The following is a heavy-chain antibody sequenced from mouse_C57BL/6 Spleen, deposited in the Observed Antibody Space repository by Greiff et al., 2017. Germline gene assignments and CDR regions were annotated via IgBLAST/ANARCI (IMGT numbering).Heavy chain of an antibody. CDR3: AIWLRDGFAY. V-gene: IGHV1-69*01. CDR2: IDPSDSYT. Sequence: QVQLQQPGAELVMPGASVKLSCKASGYTFTSYWMHWVKQRPGQGLEWIGEIDPSDSYTNYNQKFKGKSTLTVDKSSSTAYMQLTSLTSEDSAVYYCAIWLRDGFAYWGQGTLVTVSA. D-gene: IGHD2-2*01. J-gene: IGHJ3*01. CDR1: GYTFTSYW.